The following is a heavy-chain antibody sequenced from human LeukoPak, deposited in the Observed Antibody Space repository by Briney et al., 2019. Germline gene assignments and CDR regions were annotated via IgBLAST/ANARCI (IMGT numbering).Heavy chain of an antibody. J-gene: IGHJ4*02. CDR3: ARDGNGSRAFDY. CDR1: GGSINSYY. Sequence: PSETLSLTCTVSGGSINSYYWGWIRQPAGKGLEWIGRIYTSGSTNYNPSLKSRVTISVDKSNNQFSLNLASVTAADTAVYYCARDGNGSRAFDYWGQGTLVTVFS. V-gene: IGHV4-4*07. D-gene: IGHD2-15*01. CDR2: IYTSGST.